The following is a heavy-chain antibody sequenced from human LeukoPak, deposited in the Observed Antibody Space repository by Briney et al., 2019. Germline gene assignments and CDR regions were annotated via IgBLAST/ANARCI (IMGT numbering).Heavy chain of an antibody. V-gene: IGHV4-59*01. CDR3: ARRGSHYDFWSGTAYYMDV. Sequence: PSETLSLTCTVSGGSISSYYWSWIRQPPGKGLEWIGYIYYSGSANYNPSLKSRVTISVDTSKNQFSLKLSSVTAADTAVYYCARRGSHYDFWSGTAYYMDVWGKGTTVTVSS. D-gene: IGHD3-3*01. CDR1: GGSISSYY. J-gene: IGHJ6*03. CDR2: IYYSGSA.